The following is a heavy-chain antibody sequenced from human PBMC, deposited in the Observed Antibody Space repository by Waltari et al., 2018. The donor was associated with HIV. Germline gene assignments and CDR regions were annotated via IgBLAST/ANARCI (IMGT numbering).Heavy chain of an antibody. V-gene: IGHV4-38-2*01. J-gene: IGHJ2*01. CDR1: GYSISSDDN. CDR2: VYHSGST. Sequence: QVQLQESGPGLLKPSETLSLTCAVSGYSISSDDNWGWVRQPPGKGLEWIGSVYHSGSTLHNPSLNSRVTISIDTSKSQFSLKLSSVTAADTAVYFCARAGVVPALFDLWGRGTLVTVSS. CDR3: ARAGVVPALFDL. D-gene: IGHD3-3*01.